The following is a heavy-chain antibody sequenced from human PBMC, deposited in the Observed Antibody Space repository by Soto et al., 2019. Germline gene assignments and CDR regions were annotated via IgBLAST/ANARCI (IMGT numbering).Heavy chain of an antibody. CDR3: ARDFRTHSHGVDV. D-gene: IGHD1-26*01. J-gene: IGHJ6*02. CDR2: IDPNSGGT. V-gene: IGHV1-2*02. Sequence: GASVKVTFKASGYTFSGPYIYWIRQAPGQGLEWMGWIDPNSGGTEFAQKFQGRVTLTRATSISTVYMELNSLRSDDTGVYYCARDFRTHSHGVDVWGQGTAVTVSS. CDR1: GYTFSGPY.